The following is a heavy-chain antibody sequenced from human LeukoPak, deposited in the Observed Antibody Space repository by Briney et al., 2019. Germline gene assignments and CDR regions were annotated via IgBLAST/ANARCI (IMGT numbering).Heavy chain of an antibody. V-gene: IGHV3-30*18. J-gene: IGHJ3*02. Sequence: GGSLRLSCAASGFTFSNYGMHWVRQAPGKGLEWVAVISYDGSNKYFADSVKGRFTISRDNSKNTLYLQMNSLRAEDTAVYYCAKDYDSSGWAAFDIWGQGTMVTVSS. D-gene: IGHD3-22*01. CDR3: AKDYDSSGWAAFDI. CDR2: ISYDGSNK. CDR1: GFTFSNYG.